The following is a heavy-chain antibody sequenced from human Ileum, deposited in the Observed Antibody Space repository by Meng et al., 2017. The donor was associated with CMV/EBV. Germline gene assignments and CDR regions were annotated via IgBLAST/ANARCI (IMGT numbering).Heavy chain of an antibody. CDR3: ATDRGIIPSRPGAFDI. CDR1: GFTLSSYE. Sequence: GESLKISCAVSGFTLSSYEMNWVRQAPGKGLEWVSSITSGNSYIYYADSVKGRFTISRDNTNNSLYLQMNSLRAEDTAVYYCATDRGIIPSRPGAFDIWGQGTKVTVSS. V-gene: IGHV3-21*01. D-gene: IGHD6-6*01. CDR2: ITSGNSYI. J-gene: IGHJ3*02.